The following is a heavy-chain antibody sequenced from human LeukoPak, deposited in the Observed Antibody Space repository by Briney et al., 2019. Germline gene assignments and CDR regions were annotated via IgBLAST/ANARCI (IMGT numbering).Heavy chain of an antibody. CDR1: GGTFSSYA. Sequence: GASVKVSCKASGGTFSSYAISWVRQAPGQGLEWMGGIIPIFGTANYAQKFQGRVTITADESTSTAYMELSSLRSEDTAVYYCARDLTEYSSSSDNWFDPWGQGTLVTVSS. CDR2: IIPIFGTA. D-gene: IGHD6-6*01. J-gene: IGHJ5*02. CDR3: ARDLTEYSSSSDNWFDP. V-gene: IGHV1-69*01.